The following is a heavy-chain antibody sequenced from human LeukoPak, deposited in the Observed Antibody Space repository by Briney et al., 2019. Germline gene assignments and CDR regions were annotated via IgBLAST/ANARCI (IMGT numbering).Heavy chain of an antibody. CDR2: ISSSSNTM. Sequence: AGSLSLSCAVSGCTLSSYLMNWVSQAPGKGLEWVSYISSSSNTMYYADSVKGRFTIPSDNAKNSLYLQMNSLRDEDTAVYYCARAFDYWGQGTLVAVSS. CDR3: ARAFDY. J-gene: IGHJ4*02. V-gene: IGHV3-48*03. CDR1: GCTLSSYL.